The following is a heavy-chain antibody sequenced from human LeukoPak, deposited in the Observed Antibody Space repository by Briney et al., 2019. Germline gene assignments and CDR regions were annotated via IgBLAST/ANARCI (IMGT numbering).Heavy chain of an antibody. CDR3: ARVAYDYVWGSYRSPFYYFDY. J-gene: IGHJ4*02. CDR2: INPSGGST. CDR1: GYTFTSYY. Sequence: ASVKVSCKASGYTFTSYYMHWVRQAPGQGLEWMGIINPSGGSTSYAQKFQGRVTMTRDMSTSTVYMELSSLRSEDTAVYYCARVAYDYVWGSYRSPFYYFDYWGQGTLVTVSS. V-gene: IGHV1-46*01. D-gene: IGHD3-16*02.